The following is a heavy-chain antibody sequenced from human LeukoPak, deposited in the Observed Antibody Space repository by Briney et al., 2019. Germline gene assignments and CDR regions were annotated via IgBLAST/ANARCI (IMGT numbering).Heavy chain of an antibody. CDR2: INPNSGGT. J-gene: IGHJ3*02. Sequence: GASVKVSCKASGYTFTGYYMHWVRQAPGQGLEWMGWINPNSGGTNYAQEFQGWVTMTRDTSISTAYMELSRLRSDDTAVYYCARAAYPTTEGAFDIWGQVTMVTVSS. D-gene: IGHD4-17*01. CDR3: ARAAYPTTEGAFDI. CDR1: GYTFTGYY. V-gene: IGHV1-2*04.